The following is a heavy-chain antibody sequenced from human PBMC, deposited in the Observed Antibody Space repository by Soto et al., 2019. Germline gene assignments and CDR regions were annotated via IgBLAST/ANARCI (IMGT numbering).Heavy chain of an antibody. CDR1: GFSFSIYV. J-gene: IGHJ4*02. CDR3: ARDRAGGLDY. D-gene: IGHD3-16*01. Sequence: LRLSYAESGFSFSIYVMNWVRQAPGKGLECVAVIWYDGSKTYYADSVKGRFTISRDSSKNTLYLQMNSLRAENTSVDYCARDRAGGLDYLGQGALVTVFS. CDR2: IWYDGSKT. V-gene: IGHV3-33*01.